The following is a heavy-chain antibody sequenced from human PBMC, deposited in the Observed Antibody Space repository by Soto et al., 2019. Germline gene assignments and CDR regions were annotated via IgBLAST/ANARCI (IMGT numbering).Heavy chain of an antibody. CDR3: AKGGWGTVLDY. J-gene: IGHJ4*02. Sequence: EVQLLESGGGLVQPGGSLRLSCAASGFTFSNYALTWVRQAPGKGLEWVSAISGSDGTTYYADSVKGRFTISRDNSMNTLYQQLDSLRGEDTAMYYCAKGGWGTVLDYWGQGTLVTVSS. CDR2: ISGSDGTT. D-gene: IGHD1-1*01. V-gene: IGHV3-23*01. CDR1: GFTFSNYA.